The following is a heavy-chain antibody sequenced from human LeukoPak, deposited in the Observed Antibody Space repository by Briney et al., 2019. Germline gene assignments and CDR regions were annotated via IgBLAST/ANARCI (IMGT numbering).Heavy chain of an antibody. CDR2: FDPEDGET. J-gene: IGHJ1*01. V-gene: IGHV1-24*01. CDR1: GYTLTELS. Sequence: ASVKVFCKVSGYTLTELSMHWVRQAPGKGLEWVGGFDPEDGETIYAQKFQGRVTMTEDTSTDTAYMELSSLRSEDTAVYYCATQLLSIQYFQHWGQGTLVTVSS. CDR3: ATQLLSIQYFQH. D-gene: IGHD2-2*01.